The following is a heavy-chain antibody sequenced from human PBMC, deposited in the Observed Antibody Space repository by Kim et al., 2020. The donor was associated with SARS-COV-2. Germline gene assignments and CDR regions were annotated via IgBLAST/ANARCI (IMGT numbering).Heavy chain of an antibody. D-gene: IGHD2-2*01. J-gene: IGHJ3*02. CDR1: GFTFSSYE. V-gene: IGHV3-48*03. CDR2: ISSSGSTI. Sequence: GGSLRLSCAASGFTFSSYEMNWVRQAPGKGLEWVSYISSSGSTIYYADSVKGRFTISRDNAKNSLYLQMNSLRAEDTAVYYCARGSARASDPSNDAFDIWGQGTMVTVSS. CDR3: ARGSARASDPSNDAFDI.